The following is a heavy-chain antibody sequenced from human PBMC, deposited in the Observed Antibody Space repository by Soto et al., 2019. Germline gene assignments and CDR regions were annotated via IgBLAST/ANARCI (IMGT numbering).Heavy chain of an antibody. CDR1: GYTFTSYG. CDR3: ARDLDYGDYYYYGMDV. Sequence: QVQLVQSGAEVKKPGASVKVSCKASGYTFTSYGISWVRQAPGQGLEWMGWISAYNGNTNYAQKLQGRVTMTTDTATSTAYMELRSLRSDDTAVYYCARDLDYGDYYYYGMDVWCQGTTVTVSS. J-gene: IGHJ6*02. V-gene: IGHV1-18*01. CDR2: ISAYNGNT. D-gene: IGHD4-17*01.